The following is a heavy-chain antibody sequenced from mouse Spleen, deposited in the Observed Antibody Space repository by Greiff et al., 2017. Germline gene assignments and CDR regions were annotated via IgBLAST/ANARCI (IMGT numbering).Heavy chain of an antibody. Sequence: QVTLKVCGPGILQSSQTLSLTCSFSGFSLSTSGMGVSWIRQPSGKGLEWLAHIYWDDDKRYNPSLKSRLTISKDTSRNQVFLKITSVDTADTATYYCARRGGDDGYSYWYFDVWGAGTTVTVSS. V-gene: IGHV8-12*01. D-gene: IGHD2-3*01. J-gene: IGHJ1*01. CDR2: IYWDDDK. CDR1: GFSLSTSGMG. CDR3: ARRGGDDGYSYWYFDV.